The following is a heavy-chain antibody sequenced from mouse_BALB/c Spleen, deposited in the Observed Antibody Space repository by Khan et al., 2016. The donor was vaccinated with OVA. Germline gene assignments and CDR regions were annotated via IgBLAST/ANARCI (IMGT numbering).Heavy chain of an antibody. CDR1: GYTFTNYW. CDR2: IYPGNSET. CDR3: ARNGFGNYELSDY. D-gene: IGHD2-1*01. V-gene: IGHV1-5*01. Sequence: VQLQQPGTVLARPGASVKMSCKASGYTFTNYWMHWVKQRPEQGLEWIGTIYPGNSETNYNQKFTGKAKLTAVTYTSTAYMELSSLTNEDSAFYYCARNGFGNYELSDYWPQGTTLTVSS. J-gene: IGHJ2*01.